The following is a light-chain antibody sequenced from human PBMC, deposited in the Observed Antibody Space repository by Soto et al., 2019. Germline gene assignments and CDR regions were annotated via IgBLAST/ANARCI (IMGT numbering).Light chain of an antibody. J-gene: IGKJ3*01. CDR2: DAS. V-gene: IGKV3-11*01. CDR3: HRRSNWQFT. CDR1: QSVSSY. Sequence: EIVLTQSPATLSLSPGERATLSCRASQSVSSYLAWYQQKPGQAPRLLIYDASNRATGIPARFSGSGSGTDFTLTITSLEPEDFAVYYCHRRSNWQFTFGPGTKVDI.